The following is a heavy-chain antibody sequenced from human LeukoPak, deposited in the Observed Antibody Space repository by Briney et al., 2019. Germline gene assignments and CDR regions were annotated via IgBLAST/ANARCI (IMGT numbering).Heavy chain of an antibody. CDR3: ARRGEGSGSYSTADY. J-gene: IGHJ4*02. V-gene: IGHV1-18*01. CDR1: GYTFTSYG. D-gene: IGHD3-10*01. CDR2: ISAYNGST. Sequence: ASVKVSCKASGYTFTSYGISWVRQAPGQGLEWMGWISAYNGSTNYAQKLQGRVTMTTDTSTSTAFMELRSLRSDDTAVYYCARRGEGSGSYSTADYWGQGTLVTVSS.